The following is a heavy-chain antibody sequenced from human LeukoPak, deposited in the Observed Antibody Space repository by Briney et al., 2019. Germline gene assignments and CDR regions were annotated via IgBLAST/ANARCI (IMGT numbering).Heavy chain of an antibody. CDR3: AREDGYCSGGNCYSYFDS. Sequence: PGGFLRLSCAAFGFTFSHFWMSWVRQAPGKGLEWVAYIKKTGSETYYVDSVKGRFTITRDNTRNSLFLQMYSLRAEDTAVYFCAREDGYCSGGNCYSYFDSWGQGTLVTVSS. J-gene: IGHJ4*02. D-gene: IGHD2-15*01. V-gene: IGHV3-7*01. CDR1: GFTFSHFW. CDR2: IKKTGSET.